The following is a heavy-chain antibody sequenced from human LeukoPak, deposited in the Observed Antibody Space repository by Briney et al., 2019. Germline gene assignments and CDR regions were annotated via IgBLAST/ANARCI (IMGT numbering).Heavy chain of an antibody. CDR2: ISAYNGDT. V-gene: IGHV1-18*01. Sequence: ASVKVSCKASGYTFTNYGISWVRQAPGQGLEWMGWISAYNGDTSYAQKLQGRVTMTTDTSTTTAYMELRSLRSDDTAMYYCTGPVPDYYGSGGAFDIWGQGTMVTASS. D-gene: IGHD3-10*01. CDR1: GYTFTNYG. CDR3: TGPVPDYYGSGGAFDI. J-gene: IGHJ3*02.